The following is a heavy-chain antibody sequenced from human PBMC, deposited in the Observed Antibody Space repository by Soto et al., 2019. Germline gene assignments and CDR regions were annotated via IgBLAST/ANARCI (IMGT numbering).Heavy chain of an antibody. Sequence: GGSLRLSCAASGFTFSNAWMSWVRQAPGKGLEWVGRIKSKTDGGTTDYAAPVKGRFTISRDDSKNTLYLQMNSLKTGETAVDYCTTTVGVGYSSSWYYLRGFDYYYYYYMDVWGKGTTVTVSS. CDR3: TTTVGVGYSSSWYYLRGFDYYYYYYMDV. CDR1: GFTFSNAW. J-gene: IGHJ6*03. CDR2: IKSKTDGGTT. D-gene: IGHD6-13*01. V-gene: IGHV3-15*01.